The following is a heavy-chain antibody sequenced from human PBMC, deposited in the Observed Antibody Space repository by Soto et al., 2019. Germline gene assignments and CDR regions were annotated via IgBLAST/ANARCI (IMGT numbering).Heavy chain of an antibody. D-gene: IGHD3-22*01. CDR2: ISSSSSYI. J-gene: IGHJ4*02. Sequence: GGSLRLSCAASGFTFSSYSMNWVRQAPGKGLEWVSSISSSSSYIYYADSVKGRFTISRDNAKNSLYLQMNSLRAEDTAVYYCATLTFYDSSGYPKRVNDYWGQGTLVTVSS. CDR1: GFTFSSYS. V-gene: IGHV3-21*01. CDR3: ATLTFYDSSGYPKRVNDY.